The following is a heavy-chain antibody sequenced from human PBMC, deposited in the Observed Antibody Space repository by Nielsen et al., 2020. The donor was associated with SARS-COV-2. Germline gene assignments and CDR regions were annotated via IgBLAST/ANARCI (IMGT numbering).Heavy chain of an antibody. V-gene: IGHV3-48*03. Sequence: GESLKISCAASGFPFSSYEMNWVRQAPGKALEWLSYIGGNGRNIFYADSVKGRFTISRDNAKNSLYLQMNSLRAEDTAVYYCARDQVNPEKPYYYGSGRHYYYGMDVWGQGTTVTVSS. CDR3: ARDQVNPEKPYYYGSGRHYYYGMDV. CDR1: GFPFSSYE. CDR2: IGGNGRNI. D-gene: IGHD3-10*01. J-gene: IGHJ6*02.